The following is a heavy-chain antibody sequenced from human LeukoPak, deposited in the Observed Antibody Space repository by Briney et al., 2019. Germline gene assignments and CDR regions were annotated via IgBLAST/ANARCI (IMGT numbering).Heavy chain of an antibody. Sequence: SETLSLTCAVYGGSFSGYYWSWIRQPPGKGLEWIGEINHSGSTNYNPSLKSRVTISVDTSKNQFSLKLSSVTAADTAVYYCAREVEGLYYYDSSGYYYIDYWGQGTLVTVSS. V-gene: IGHV4-34*01. CDR1: GGSFSGYY. D-gene: IGHD3-22*01. CDR2: INHSGST. J-gene: IGHJ4*02. CDR3: AREVEGLYYYDSSGYYYIDY.